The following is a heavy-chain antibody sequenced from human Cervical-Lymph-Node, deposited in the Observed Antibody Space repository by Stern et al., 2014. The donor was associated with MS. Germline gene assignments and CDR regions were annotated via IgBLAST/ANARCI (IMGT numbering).Heavy chain of an antibody. J-gene: IGHJ5*02. CDR3: ARTWIAVRNTKWFDP. D-gene: IGHD6-6*01. V-gene: IGHV4-34*01. CDR2: ISHSGYT. CDR1: GGSFDAFY. Sequence: QVQLQQWGAGLLKPSETLSLTCAVYGGSFDAFYWSWIRQPPGKGLEWIGEISHSGYTNYNPSLKSRVTISVDTSTNQSSLKMSSVTAADTAVYYCARTWIAVRNTKWFDPWGQGTLVTVSS.